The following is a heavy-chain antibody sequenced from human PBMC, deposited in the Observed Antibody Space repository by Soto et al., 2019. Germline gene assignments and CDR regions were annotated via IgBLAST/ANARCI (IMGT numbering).Heavy chain of an antibody. CDR3: AKATTNGGWFNPFDS. Sequence: PGGSLRLSCAASGFTFSSYEMNWVRQAPGKGLEWLSYISISGSTIYYADSVKGRFTISRDNAKNSLYLQMNSLTADDTAVYYCAKATTNGGWFNPFDSWGQGALVTVSS. V-gene: IGHV3-48*03. D-gene: IGHD6-19*01. CDR1: GFTFSSYE. CDR2: ISISGSTI. J-gene: IGHJ4*02.